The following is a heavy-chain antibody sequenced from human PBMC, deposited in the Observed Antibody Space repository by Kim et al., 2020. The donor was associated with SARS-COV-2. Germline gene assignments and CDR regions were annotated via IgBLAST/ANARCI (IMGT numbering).Heavy chain of an antibody. D-gene: IGHD5-18*01. CDR2: IYYSGST. J-gene: IGHJ4*02. CDR1: GDSISSSSYY. V-gene: IGHV4-39*01. CDR3: ARVRGYNYGLFDY. Sequence: SETLSLTCTVSGDSISSSSYYWGWIRQPPGKGLEWIGSIYYSGSTYYNPSLRSRVTIAVDTSKSQFSLKLRSVTAADTAVYYCARVRGYNYGLFDYWGQGALVSVSS.